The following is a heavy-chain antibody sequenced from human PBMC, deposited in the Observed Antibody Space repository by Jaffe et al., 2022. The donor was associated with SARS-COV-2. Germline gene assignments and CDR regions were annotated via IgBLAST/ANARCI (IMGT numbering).Heavy chain of an antibody. V-gene: IGHV1-69*02. CDR2: IIPILGIA. Sequence: QVQLVQSGAEVKKPGSSVKVSCKASGGTFSSYTISWVRQAPGQGLEWMGRIIPILGIANYAQKFQGRVTITADKSTSTAYMELSSLRSEDTAVYYCARRCSSTSCDTPYYYYGMDVWGQGTTVTVSS. J-gene: IGHJ6*02. CDR3: ARRCSSTSCDTPYYYYGMDV. D-gene: IGHD2-2*01. CDR1: GGTFSSYT.